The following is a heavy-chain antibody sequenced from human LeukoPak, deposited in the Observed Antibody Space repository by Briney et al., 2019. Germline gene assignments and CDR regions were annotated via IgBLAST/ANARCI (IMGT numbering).Heavy chain of an antibody. CDR2: TYYRSKWYN. CDR3: ARSYGSYYFDY. D-gene: IGHD1-26*01. Sequence: SQTLSLTCAISGDSFSSNSGAWNWLRQSPSRGLEWLGWTYYRSKWYNDYAVSVKSRITINPDTSKNQFSLQLNSVTPEDTAVYYCARSYGSYYFDYWGQGTLVTVSS. J-gene: IGHJ4*02. CDR1: GDSFSSNSGA. V-gene: IGHV6-1*01.